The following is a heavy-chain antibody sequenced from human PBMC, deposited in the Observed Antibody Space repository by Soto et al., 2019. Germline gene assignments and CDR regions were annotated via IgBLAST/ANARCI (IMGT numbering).Heavy chain of an antibody. D-gene: IGHD3-3*01. Sequence: GGSLRLSCSASGFTFSSYCMHWVRQAPGKGLVWVSRINSDGSSTSYADSVKGRFTISRDNAKNTLYLQMNSLRAEDTAVYYCARDLVPFWSGYLRYYYYGMDVWGQGTTVTVSS. CDR2: INSDGSST. CDR3: ARDLVPFWSGYLRYYYYGMDV. V-gene: IGHV3-74*01. CDR1: GFTFSSYC. J-gene: IGHJ6*02.